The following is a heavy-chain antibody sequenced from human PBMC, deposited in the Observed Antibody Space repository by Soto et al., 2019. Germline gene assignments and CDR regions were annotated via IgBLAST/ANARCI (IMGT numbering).Heavy chain of an antibody. CDR1: GGSFRGYY. J-gene: IGHJ4*02. CDR3: ARAEGRYYGSGSFGY. V-gene: IGHV4-34*01. D-gene: IGHD3-10*01. CDR2: IYHSGST. Sequence: PSETLSLTSAVYGGSFRGYYWSWIRQPPVQGLEWIGEIYHSGSTNYNPSLKSRVTISVDTSKNQFSLKLSSVTAADTAVYYCARAEGRYYGSGSFGYWGQGTLVTVYS.